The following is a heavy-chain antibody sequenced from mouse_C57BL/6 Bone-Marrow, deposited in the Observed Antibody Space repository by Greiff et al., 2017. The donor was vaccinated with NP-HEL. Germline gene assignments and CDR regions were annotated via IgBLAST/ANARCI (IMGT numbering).Heavy chain of an antibody. CDR3: ARQEAYGEGDYWYFDV. J-gene: IGHJ1*03. Sequence: QVQLKQSGAELVRPGTSVKMSCKASGYTFTNYWIGWAKQRPGHGLEWIGDIYPGGGYTNYNEKFKGKATLTADKSSSTAYMQFSSLTSEDSAIYYCARQEAYGEGDYWYFDVWGTGTTVTVSS. V-gene: IGHV1-63*01. CDR1: GYTFTNYW. CDR2: IYPGGGYT. D-gene: IGHD2-13*01.